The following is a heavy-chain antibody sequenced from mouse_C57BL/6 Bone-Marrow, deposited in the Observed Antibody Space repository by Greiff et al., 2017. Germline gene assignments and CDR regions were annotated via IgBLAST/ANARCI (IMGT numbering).Heavy chain of an antibody. V-gene: IGHV5-6*01. D-gene: IGHD1-2*01. CDR1: GFTFSSYG. Sequence: EVQGVESGGDLVKPGGSLKLSCAASGFTFSSYGMSWVRQTPDKRLEWVATISSGGSYTYYPDSVKGRFTITRDNAKNTLYLQMSSLKSEDTAMYYCARPGVYGLFDYWGQGTLVTVSA. CDR2: ISSGGSYT. CDR3: ARPGVYGLFDY. J-gene: IGHJ3*01.